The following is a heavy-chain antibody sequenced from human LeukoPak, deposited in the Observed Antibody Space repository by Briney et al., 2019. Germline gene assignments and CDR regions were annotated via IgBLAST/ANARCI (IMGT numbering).Heavy chain of an antibody. Sequence: GGSLRLSCAASGFRVSSNYMSWVRQAPGKGLEWVSVIYAGGTTYYGDSVKDRFTISRDNSKNTLSLQMNSLRAEDTVVYYCAKGRGTTVTSAANYWGQGTLVTVSS. D-gene: IGHD4-17*01. CDR3: AKGRGTTVTSAANY. CDR2: IYAGGTT. CDR1: GFRVSSNY. V-gene: IGHV3-53*01. J-gene: IGHJ4*02.